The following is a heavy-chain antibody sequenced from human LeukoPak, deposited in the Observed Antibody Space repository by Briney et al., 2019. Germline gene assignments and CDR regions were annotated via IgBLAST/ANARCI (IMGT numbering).Heavy chain of an antibody. CDR2: IYYSGST. V-gene: IGHV4-31*03. CDR3: ASSSWYYYYYGMDV. Sequence: SETLSLTCTVSGGSISSGGYYWSWIRQHPGKGLEWIGYIYYSGSTYYNPSLKSRVTISVDTSKNQFSLKLSSVTAADTAVYYCASSSWYYYYYGMDVWGQGTTVTVSS. CDR1: GGSISSGGYY. J-gene: IGHJ6*02. D-gene: IGHD6-13*01.